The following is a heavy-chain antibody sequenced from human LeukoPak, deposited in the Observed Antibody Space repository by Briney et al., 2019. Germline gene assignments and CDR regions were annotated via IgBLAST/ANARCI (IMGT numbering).Heavy chain of an antibody. D-gene: IGHD3-22*01. V-gene: IGHV1-69*04. CDR2: IIPILGIA. CDR1: GGTFSSYA. J-gene: IGHJ3*02. Sequence: SVKVSCKASGGTFSSYAISWVRQAPGQGLEWMGRIIPILGIANYAQEFQGRVTITADKSTSTAYMELSSLRSEDTAVYYCASLEGDSNGYPPDAFDIWGQGTMVTVSS. CDR3: ASLEGDSNGYPPDAFDI.